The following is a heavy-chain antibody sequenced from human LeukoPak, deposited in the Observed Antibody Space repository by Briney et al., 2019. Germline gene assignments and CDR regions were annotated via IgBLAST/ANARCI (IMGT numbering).Heavy chain of an antibody. J-gene: IGHJ4*02. CDR1: GYRFTSYW. CDR2: IYPGDSDT. V-gene: IGHV5-51*01. Sequence: GASLKISCKGSGYRFTSYWIGWVRQMPGKGLEWMGIIYPGDSDTRFRPSFQGQVTISADKSISSAYLQWSSLKASDTAMYYCARSPRRGSSGWFDYWGQGTLVTVSS. CDR3: ARSPRRGSSGWFDY. D-gene: IGHD6-19*01.